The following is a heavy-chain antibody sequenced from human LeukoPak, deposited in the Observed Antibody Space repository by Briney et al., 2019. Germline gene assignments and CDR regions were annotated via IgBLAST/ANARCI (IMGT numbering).Heavy chain of an antibody. D-gene: IGHD6-13*01. Sequence: AESLKISCKGSGDSFISYWIGWVRQMPGKGLEWMGMIYPDDSATSYSPPFQGQVTIAVDKSSTTAYLQWSGLKASDTARYYCARLGAAGKGILNYYSYMDVWGKGTTVTVSS. CDR3: ARLGAAGKGILNYYSYMDV. J-gene: IGHJ6*03. CDR2: IYPDDSAT. V-gene: IGHV5-51*01. CDR1: GDSFISYW.